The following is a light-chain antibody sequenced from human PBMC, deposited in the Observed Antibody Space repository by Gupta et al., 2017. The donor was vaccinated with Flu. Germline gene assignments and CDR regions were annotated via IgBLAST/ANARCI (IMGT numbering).Light chain of an antibody. V-gene: IGKV3-20*01. CDR2: GTS. Sequence: EIVLTQSPGTLSLSPGERATLSCRASQSVTSSYLAWYQQKSGQAPRLLFYGTSSRATGIPDRFSGSGSGTDFTLTISRLEPEDFAVYYCQHYGYSPWTFGQGTTVEIQ. CDR3: QHYGYSPWT. J-gene: IGKJ1*01. CDR1: QSVTSSY.